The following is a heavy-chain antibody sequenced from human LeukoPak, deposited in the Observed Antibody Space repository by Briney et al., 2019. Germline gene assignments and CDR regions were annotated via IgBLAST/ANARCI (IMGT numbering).Heavy chain of an antibody. J-gene: IGHJ3*02. CDR1: GYTFTGYY. CDR3: ARESLEYSSSSDAFDI. CDR2: INPNSGGT. Sequence: ASVKVSCKASGYTFTGYYMHWVRQAPGQGLEWMGWINPNSGGTNYAQKFQARVTMTRDTSISTAYMELSRLRSDDTAVYYCARESLEYSSSSDAFDIWGQGTMVTVSS. V-gene: IGHV1-2*02. D-gene: IGHD6-6*01.